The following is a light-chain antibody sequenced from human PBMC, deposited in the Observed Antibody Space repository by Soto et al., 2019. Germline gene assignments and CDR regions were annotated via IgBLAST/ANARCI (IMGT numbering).Light chain of an antibody. CDR3: LQDYNYPWT. V-gene: IGKV1-6*01. CDR2: AAS. CDR1: QCIGND. J-gene: IGKJ1*01. Sequence: AIQLSQSPSSLSASVGDRVTISCRASQCIGNDLAWYQQKPGKAPRLLIFAASNLQSGVPSRFSGSGSGTDFTLTISSLQPEDFATYYCLQDYNYPWTFGQGTKVDI.